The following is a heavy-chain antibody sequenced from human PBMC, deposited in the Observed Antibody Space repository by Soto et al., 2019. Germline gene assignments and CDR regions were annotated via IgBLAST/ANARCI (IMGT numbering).Heavy chain of an antibody. J-gene: IGHJ3*02. V-gene: IGHV3-23*01. CDR1: GFTFSSYA. D-gene: IGHD6-6*01. CDR2: ISGSGGST. CDR3: AKGSIAVREAFDI. Sequence: GGSLRLSCAASGFTFSSYAMSWVRQAPGKGLEWVSAISGSGGSTYYADSVKGRFTISRDNSKNTLYLQMNSLRAEDMAVYYCAKGSIAVREAFDIWGQGTMVTVSS.